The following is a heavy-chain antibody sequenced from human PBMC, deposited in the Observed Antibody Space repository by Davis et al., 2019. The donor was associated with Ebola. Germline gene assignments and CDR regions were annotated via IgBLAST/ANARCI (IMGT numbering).Heavy chain of an antibody. CDR3: ARASRYSSSSGYYYYGMDV. CDR1: GGSISSSSYY. CDR2: IYYSGST. J-gene: IGHJ6*02. D-gene: IGHD6-6*01. Sequence: SETLSLTCTVSGGSISSSSYYWGWIRQPPGKGLEWIGSIYYSGSTYYTPSLKSRVTISVDTSKNQFSLKLSSVTAADTAVYYCARASRYSSSSGYYYYGMDVWGQGTTVTVSS. V-gene: IGHV4-39*07.